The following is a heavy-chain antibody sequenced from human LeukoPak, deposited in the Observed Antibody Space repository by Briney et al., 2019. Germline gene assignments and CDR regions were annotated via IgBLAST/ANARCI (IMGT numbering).Heavy chain of an antibody. Sequence: GGSLRLSCAASGFTFSSYAMNWVRQAPGKGLEWVSGIGGSGGITYYADSVKGRFTISRDNSKNTLYLQMNSLRAEDTAVYYCAKDRIYYGSGNYHNPPPSSFDYWGQGTLVTVSS. V-gene: IGHV3-23*01. CDR2: IGGSGGIT. J-gene: IGHJ4*02. CDR1: GFTFSSYA. CDR3: AKDRIYYGSGNYHNPPPSSFDY. D-gene: IGHD3-10*01.